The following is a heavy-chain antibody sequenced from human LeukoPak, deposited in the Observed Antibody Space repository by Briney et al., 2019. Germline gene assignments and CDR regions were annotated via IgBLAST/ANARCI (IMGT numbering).Heavy chain of an antibody. CDR1: GFTFSSYE. V-gene: IGHV3-48*03. CDR2: ISSSGSTI. CDR3: AGDGYSSGWYLDYMDV. J-gene: IGHJ6*03. Sequence: PGGSLRLSCAASGFTFSSYEMTWVRQAPGKGLEWVSYISSSGSTIYYADSVKGRFTISRDNVKNSLYLQMNSLRAEDTAVYYCAGDGYSSGWYLDYMDVWGKGTTVTVSS. D-gene: IGHD6-19*01.